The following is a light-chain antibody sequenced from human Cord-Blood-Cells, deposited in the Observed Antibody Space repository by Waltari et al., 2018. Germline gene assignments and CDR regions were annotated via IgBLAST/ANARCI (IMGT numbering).Light chain of an antibody. V-gene: IGKV1-33*01. CDR2: DAS. CDR1: QDISNY. CDR3: EQYDNLPPYS. Sequence: DIQMTQSRSSLSASVGDRLTITCQASQDISNYLNWYQQKPGKAPTLLIYDASNLETGVPSRFSGSGSGTDFTFTISRLQPEDIATYYCEQYDNLPPYSFGQGTKLEIK. J-gene: IGKJ2*03.